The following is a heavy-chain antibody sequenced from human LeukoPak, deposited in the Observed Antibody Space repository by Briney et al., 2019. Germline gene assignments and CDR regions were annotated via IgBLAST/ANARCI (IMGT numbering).Heavy chain of an antibody. CDR1: GFTFSSYA. D-gene: IGHD3-22*01. Sequence: GGSLRLSCAASGFTFSSYAMSWVRQALGKGLEWVSAISGSGGSTYYADSVKGRFTISRDNSKNTLYLQMNTLIAEDTAVYYCAKDSNYYDSSGYYSWGQGTLVTVSS. CDR3: AKDSNYYDSSGYYS. V-gene: IGHV3-23*01. J-gene: IGHJ4*02. CDR2: ISGSGGST.